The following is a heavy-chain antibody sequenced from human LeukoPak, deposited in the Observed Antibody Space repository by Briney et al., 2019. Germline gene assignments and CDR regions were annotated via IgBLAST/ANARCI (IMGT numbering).Heavy chain of an antibody. CDR2: IRYDGSNK. CDR1: GFTFSSYG. Sequence: GGSLRLSCAASGFTFSSYGMHWVRQAPGKGLEWVAFIRYDGSNKYYADSVKGRFTISRDNSKNTLYLQMNSLRAEDTAVYYCARVLRQLWFGELLPYFDYWGQGTLVTVSS. D-gene: IGHD3-10*01. V-gene: IGHV3-30*02. J-gene: IGHJ4*02. CDR3: ARVLRQLWFGELLPYFDY.